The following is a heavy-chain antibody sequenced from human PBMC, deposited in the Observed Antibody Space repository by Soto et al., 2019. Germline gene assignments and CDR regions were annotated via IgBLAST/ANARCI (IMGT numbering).Heavy chain of an antibody. Sequence: SQTLSLTCAISGDSVSSYSAAWNCIRQSPSGGLEWLGRTYYRSRFFSDYAESVKSRIIINPETSKNQFSLQLKSVTPEDTAVYYCVRDRYSSSGWFDPWGQGTPVTVSS. CDR2: TYYRSRFFS. J-gene: IGHJ5*02. CDR1: GDSVSSYSAA. CDR3: VRDRYSSSGWFDP. V-gene: IGHV6-1*01. D-gene: IGHD3-10*01.